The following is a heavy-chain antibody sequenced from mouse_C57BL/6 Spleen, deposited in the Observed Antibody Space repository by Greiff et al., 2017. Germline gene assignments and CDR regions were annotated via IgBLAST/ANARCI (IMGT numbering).Heavy chain of an antibody. V-gene: IGHV1-80*01. Sequence: QVQLQQSGAELVKPGASVKISCKASGYAFSSYWMNWVKQRPGKGLEWIGQIYPGDGDTNYNGKFKGKATLTADKSSSTAYMQLSSLTSEDSEVYFCARSPPRYGSIEGYAMDYWGQGTSVTVSS. CDR3: ARSPPRYGSIEGYAMDY. J-gene: IGHJ4*01. CDR1: GYAFSSYW. CDR2: IYPGDGDT. D-gene: IGHD1-1*01.